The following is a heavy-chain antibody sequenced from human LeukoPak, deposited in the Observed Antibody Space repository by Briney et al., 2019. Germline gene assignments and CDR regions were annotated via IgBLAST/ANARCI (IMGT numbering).Heavy chain of an antibody. CDR1: GVSFDDYY. V-gene: IGHV4-34*01. Sequence: SETLSLTCTVSGVSFDDYYWAWVRQTPGKGLEWIGEINHSGYTNDSLSLKSRVTLSIDTSRNQFSLNLSSVTVADAGTYYCTRMTTGHDYWGQGTLVTVSS. CDR2: INHSGYT. D-gene: IGHD4-17*01. CDR3: TRMTTGHDY. J-gene: IGHJ4*02.